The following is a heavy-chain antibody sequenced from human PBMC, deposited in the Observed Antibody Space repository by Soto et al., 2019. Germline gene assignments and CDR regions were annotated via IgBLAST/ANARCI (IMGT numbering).Heavy chain of an antibody. Sequence: SETLSLTCTVSGGSISSGDYYWSWIRQPPGKGLEWIGYIYYSGSTYYNPSLKSRVTISVDTSKNQFSLHLNSVTPDDTAVYYCVRLIGNSWLDSWGQGTLVTVSS. CDR3: VRLIGNSWLDS. D-gene: IGHD2-8*01. CDR1: GGSISSGDYY. V-gene: IGHV4-30-4*01. J-gene: IGHJ5*01. CDR2: IYYSGST.